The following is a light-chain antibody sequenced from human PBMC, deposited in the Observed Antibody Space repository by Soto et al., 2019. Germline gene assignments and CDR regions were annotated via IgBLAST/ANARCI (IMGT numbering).Light chain of an antibody. V-gene: IGLV2-14*01. J-gene: IGLJ1*01. CDR1: ISDFVVYNY. CDR3: SSHTLSSALQV. CDR2: GVS. Sequence: QSVLTQPASVSGSPGQPITISCSGTISDFVVYNYVSWYQQHPGKAPKLMLYGVSKRPSGVSNRFSGSKSGDTASLTISGLQAEDEADYYCSSHTLSSALQVFGTGTKLTVL.